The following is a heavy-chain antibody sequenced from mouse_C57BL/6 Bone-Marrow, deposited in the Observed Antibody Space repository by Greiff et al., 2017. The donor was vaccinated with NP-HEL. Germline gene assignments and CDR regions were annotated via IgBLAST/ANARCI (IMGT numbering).Heavy chain of an antibody. CDR1: GYTFTSYW. D-gene: IGHD1-1*01. J-gene: IGHJ2*01. CDR2: IDPSDSYT. CDR3: ARWDFVSSPYYFDY. Sequence: VQLQQPGAELVMPGASVKLSYKASGYTFTSYWMHWVKQRPGQGLEWIGEIDPSDSYTNYNQKFKGKSTLTVDKSSSTAYMQLSSLTSEDSAVYYCARWDFVSSPYYFDYWGQGTTLTVSS. V-gene: IGHV1-69*01.